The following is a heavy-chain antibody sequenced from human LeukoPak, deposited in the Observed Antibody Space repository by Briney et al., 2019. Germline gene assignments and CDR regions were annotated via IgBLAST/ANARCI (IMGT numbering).Heavy chain of an antibody. CDR2: IKQDGSEK. Sequence: GGSLRLSCAASGFTFSSYWMSWVRQAPGKGLEWVANIKQDGSEKYYVDSVKGRFTISRDNAKNSLYLQMNSLRAEDTAVYYCAAGAPGGLEGDFDYWGQGTQATVSS. J-gene: IGHJ4*02. V-gene: IGHV3-7*01. D-gene: IGHD4-23*01. CDR3: AAGAPGGLEGDFDY. CDR1: GFTFSSYW.